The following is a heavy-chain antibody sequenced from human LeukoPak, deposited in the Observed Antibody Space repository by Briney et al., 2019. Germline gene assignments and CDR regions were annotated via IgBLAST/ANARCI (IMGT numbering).Heavy chain of an antibody. Sequence: SETLSLTCTVSGGSISSYYWSWIRQPPGKGLEWIGYIYYSGSTNYNPSLKSRVTISVDTSKNQFSLKLSSVTAADTAAYYCARLPVGYYDSREVEDWGQGTLVTVSS. V-gene: IGHV4-59*01. CDR2: IYYSGST. CDR1: GGSISSYY. J-gene: IGHJ4*02. CDR3: ARLPVGYYDSREVED. D-gene: IGHD3-22*01.